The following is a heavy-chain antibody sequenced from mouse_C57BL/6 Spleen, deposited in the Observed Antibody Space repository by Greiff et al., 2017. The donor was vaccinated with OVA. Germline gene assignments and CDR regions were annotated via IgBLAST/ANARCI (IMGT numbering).Heavy chain of an antibody. J-gene: IGHJ4*01. V-gene: IGHV1-55*01. Sequence: VQLQQPGAELVKPGASVKMSCKASGYTFTSYWITWVKQRPGQGLEWIGDIYPGSGSTNYNEKFKSKATLTVDTSSSTAYMQLSSLTSEDSAVYYCARRRSCYVYAMDYWGQGTSVTVSS. CDR1: GYTFTSYW. CDR3: ARRRSCYVYAMDY. D-gene: IGHD2-10*01. CDR2: IYPGSGST.